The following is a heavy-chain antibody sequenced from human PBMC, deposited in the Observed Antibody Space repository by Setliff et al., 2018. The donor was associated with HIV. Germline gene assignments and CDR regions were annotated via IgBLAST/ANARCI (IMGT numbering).Heavy chain of an antibody. CDR3: ARHAAGPDGPFDY. J-gene: IGHJ4*02. V-gene: IGHV4-39*01. Sequence: TSETLSLTCTVSGGSIRSNSYYWGWVRQPPGKGLEWIASVYHTGSTYYNPSLKSRVTISVDTSKNQFSLKLSSVIAADTAVYYCARHAAGPDGPFDYWGQGTLVTVSS. CDR1: GGSIRSNSYY. CDR2: VYHTGST.